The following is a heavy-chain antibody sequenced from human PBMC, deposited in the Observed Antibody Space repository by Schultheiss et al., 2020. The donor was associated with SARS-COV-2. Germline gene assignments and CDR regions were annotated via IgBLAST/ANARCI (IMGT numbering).Heavy chain of an antibody. D-gene: IGHD2-2*01. CDR1: GFTFSNAW. CDR3: ARGVVPAASFDC. J-gene: IGHJ4*02. V-gene: IGHV3-30*03. CDR2: ISYDGNNK. Sequence: GESLKISCAASGFTFSNAWMNWVRQAPGKGLEWVAVISYDGNNKYYADSVKGRFTISRDNSKNTLYLQMNSLRAEDTAVYYCARGVVPAASFDCWGQGTLVTVSS.